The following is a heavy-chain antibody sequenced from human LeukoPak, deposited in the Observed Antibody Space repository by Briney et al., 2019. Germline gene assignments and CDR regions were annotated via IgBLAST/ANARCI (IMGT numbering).Heavy chain of an antibody. Sequence: GASVKVSCKASGYTFTSYYMHWVRQAPGQGLEWMGIINPSGGSTSYAQKFQGRVTVTRDMSTSTVYMELSSLRSEDTAVYYCARDLYPEGDFDPWGQGTLVTVSS. D-gene: IGHD3-16*01. J-gene: IGHJ5*02. CDR3: ARDLYPEGDFDP. CDR2: INPSGGST. CDR1: GYTFTSYY. V-gene: IGHV1-46*01.